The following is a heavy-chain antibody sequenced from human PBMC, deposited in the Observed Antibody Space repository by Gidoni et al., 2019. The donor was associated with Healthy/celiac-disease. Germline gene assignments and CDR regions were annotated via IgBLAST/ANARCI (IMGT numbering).Heavy chain of an antibody. CDR2: ISAYNGNT. Sequence: QVQLVQSGAEVKKPGASVKVSCNASGYTFTSYCFSWVRQAHGQGLEWMGWISAYNGNTNYAQKLQGRVTMTTDTSTSTAYMELRSLRSDDTAVYYCARVPPIVAVPAAMRDNWFDPWGQGTLVTVSS. D-gene: IGHD2-2*01. V-gene: IGHV1-18*01. CDR1: GYTFTSYC. J-gene: IGHJ5*02. CDR3: ARVPPIVAVPAAMRDNWFDP.